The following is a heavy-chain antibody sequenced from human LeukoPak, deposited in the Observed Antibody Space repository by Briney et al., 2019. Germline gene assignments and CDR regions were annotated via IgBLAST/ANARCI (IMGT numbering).Heavy chain of an antibody. CDR3: ARAGGDYYYGMDV. CDR1: GFTFSSYA. CDR2: IFGSGGST. D-gene: IGHD6-19*01. V-gene: IGHV3-23*01. J-gene: IGHJ6*02. Sequence: PGGSLRLSCAASGFTFSSYAMYWVRQAPGKGLEWVSGIFGSGGSTHYADSVKGRFTISRENAKNSLYLQMNSLRAGDTAVYYCARAGGDYYYGMDVWGQGTTVTVSS.